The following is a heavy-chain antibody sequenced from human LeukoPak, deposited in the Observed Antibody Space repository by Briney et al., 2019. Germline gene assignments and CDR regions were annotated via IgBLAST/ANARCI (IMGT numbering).Heavy chain of an antibody. D-gene: IGHD3-22*01. Sequence: SVTVSCKASGGTFSSYAISWVRQAPGQGLEWMGGIIPIFGTANYAQKFQGRVTITADESTSTAYMELSSLRSEDTAVYYCAKGHGDSSGYYYFDSWGQGTLVTVSS. CDR2: IIPIFGTA. J-gene: IGHJ4*02. V-gene: IGHV1-69*13. CDR1: GGTFSSYA. CDR3: AKGHGDSSGYYYFDS.